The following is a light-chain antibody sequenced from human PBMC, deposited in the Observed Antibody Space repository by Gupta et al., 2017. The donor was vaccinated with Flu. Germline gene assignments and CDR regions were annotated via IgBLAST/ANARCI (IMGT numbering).Light chain of an antibody. J-gene: IGLJ1*01. Sequence: QSVLTQPPSVSGAPGQGVSVSCTGSNSNIGAGYDVHWYQQLPGRAPRLLIFANTNRPSGVPGRFSGSNSGTSASLAITGLQAEDEADYYCQSYDTSLSGYVFGTGTKVTVL. V-gene: IGLV1-40*01. CDR2: ANT. CDR3: QSYDTSLSGYV. CDR1: NSNIGAGYD.